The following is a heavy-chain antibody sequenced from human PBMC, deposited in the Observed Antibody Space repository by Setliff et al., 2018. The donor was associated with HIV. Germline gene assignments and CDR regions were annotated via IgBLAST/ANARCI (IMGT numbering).Heavy chain of an antibody. CDR2: IYYTGST. Sequence: SETLSLTCSVSGGPMRSSSYYRGWIRQPPGKGLEWIGSIYYTGSTYSNPSLKSRLTISEDASKSQFSLTLRSVTAADTAVYYCARRLAIGHWYFDIWGRGTLVTVSS. CDR3: ARRLAIGHWYFDI. J-gene: IGHJ2*01. CDR1: GGPMRSSSYY. V-gene: IGHV4-39*01.